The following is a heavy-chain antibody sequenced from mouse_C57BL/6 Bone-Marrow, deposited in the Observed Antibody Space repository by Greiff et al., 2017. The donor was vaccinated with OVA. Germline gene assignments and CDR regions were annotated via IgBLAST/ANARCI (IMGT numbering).Heavy chain of an antibody. CDR1: GYTFTSYD. CDR3: ARHYGSSFYAMDY. CDR2: IYPRDGST. V-gene: IGHV1-85*01. J-gene: IGHJ4*01. D-gene: IGHD1-1*01. Sequence: QVHVKQSGPELVKPGASVKLSCKASGYTFTSYDINWVKQRPGQGLEWIGWIYPRDGSTKYNEKFKGKATLTVDTSSSTAYMELHSLTSEDSAVYFCARHYGSSFYAMDYWGQGTSVTVSS.